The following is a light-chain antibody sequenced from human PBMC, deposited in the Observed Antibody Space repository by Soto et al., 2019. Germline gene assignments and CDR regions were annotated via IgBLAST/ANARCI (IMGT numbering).Light chain of an antibody. CDR2: EVS. J-gene: IGLJ1*01. V-gene: IGLV2-14*01. CDR3: SSYTSSSTLV. CDR1: SSDVGNDNF. Sequence: QSVLTQPASVSGSPGQSITISCTGTSSDVGNDNFVSWYQHHPGKAPKLIIYEVSYRPSGVSHRFSGSKSGNTASLTISGLQSEDEADYYCSSYTSSSTLVFGTGTKVTVL.